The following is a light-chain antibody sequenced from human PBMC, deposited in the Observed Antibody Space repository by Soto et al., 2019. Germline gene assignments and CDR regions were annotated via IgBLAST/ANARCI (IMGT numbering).Light chain of an antibody. V-gene: IGKV1-39*01. J-gene: IGKJ2*04. CDR1: QRISSY. CDR2: AAS. CDR3: QQLYSTCR. Sequence: HMTMSAFSVSASVEDSITITVRSSQRISSYLNWYQQKPGKAPKLLIYAASSLQSGVPSRFSGSGSGTDFTLPISSLEPEDFANYYCQQLYSTCRLGQGT.